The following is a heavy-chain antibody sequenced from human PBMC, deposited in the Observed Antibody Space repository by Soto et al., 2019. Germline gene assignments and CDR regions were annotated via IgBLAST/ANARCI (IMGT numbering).Heavy chain of an antibody. V-gene: IGHV1-18*04. CDR3: ARDLPSGSYYSYYYGMDV. CDR2: VSAYNGNT. CDR1: GYTFTSYG. D-gene: IGHD3-10*01. J-gene: IGHJ6*02. Sequence: ASVKVSCKASGYTFTSYGISWVRQAPGQGLEWMGWVSAYNGNTNYAQKLQGRVTMTTDTSASTAYMELRSLRSDDTAVYYCARDLPSGSYYSYYYGMDVWGQGTTVTV.